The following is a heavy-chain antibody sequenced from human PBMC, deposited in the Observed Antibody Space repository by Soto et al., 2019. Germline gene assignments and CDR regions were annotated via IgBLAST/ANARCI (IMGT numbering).Heavy chain of an antibody. Sequence: PGGSLRPSCAASGFTFSSYAIHGFPRAPGKGLEWVAVIWYDGSNKYYADSVKGRFTISRDNSKNTLYLQMNSLRAEDTAVYYCARVSGSPRRSNYFDYWGQGTLVTVSS. J-gene: IGHJ4*02. CDR2: IWYDGSNK. D-gene: IGHD3-10*01. CDR1: GFTFSSYA. V-gene: IGHV3-33*01. CDR3: ARVSGSPRRSNYFDY.